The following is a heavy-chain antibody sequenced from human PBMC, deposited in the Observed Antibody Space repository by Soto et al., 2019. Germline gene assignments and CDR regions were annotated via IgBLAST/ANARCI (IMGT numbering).Heavy chain of an antibody. J-gene: IGHJ4*02. V-gene: IGHV3-30*18. D-gene: IGHD5-12*01. CDR2: ISYDGNNK. CDR3: GKGYSGYDQPLDY. CDR1: GFTFIGYA. Sequence: GGSLRLSCAASGFTFIGYAMNWVRQAPGKGLEWVAVISYDGNNKYYADSVKGRFTISRDDSKNTLYLQMNSLRTEDTAVYYSGKGYSGYDQPLDYWGKGTRVTVSS.